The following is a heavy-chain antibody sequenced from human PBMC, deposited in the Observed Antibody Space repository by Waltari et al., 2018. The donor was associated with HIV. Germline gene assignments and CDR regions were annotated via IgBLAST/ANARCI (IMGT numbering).Heavy chain of an antibody. Sequence: QVRLQQSGPGLVKPSQTLSLTCVISGDSVSSNSAAWHWIRQSPSRGLEWLGRKYCRSKWYNDYAISVKSRISINPYTSNNQFSLQLNSVTPEDTAVYYCVRDRLYSSGWPNDQYFYYGMDVWGQGTTVTVSS. D-gene: IGHD6-19*01. CDR2: KYCRSKWYN. J-gene: IGHJ6*02. V-gene: IGHV6-1*01. CDR1: GDSVSSNSAA. CDR3: VRDRLYSSGWPNDQYFYYGMDV.